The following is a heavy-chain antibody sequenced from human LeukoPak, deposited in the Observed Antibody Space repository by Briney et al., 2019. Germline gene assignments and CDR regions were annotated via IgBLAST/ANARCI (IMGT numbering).Heavy chain of an antibody. CDR3: ARDRVEYSSTSDFDY. J-gene: IGHJ4*02. V-gene: IGHV3-11*01. CDR2: ISSSGSTI. CDR1: GFTFSDYY. D-gene: IGHD6-13*01. Sequence: PGGSLRLSCAASGFTFSDYYMSWIRQAPGKGLEWLSYISSSGSTIYYADSVTGRFTISRDNAKNSLYLQMNSLRAGDTAVYYCARDRVEYSSTSDFDYWGQGTLVTVSS.